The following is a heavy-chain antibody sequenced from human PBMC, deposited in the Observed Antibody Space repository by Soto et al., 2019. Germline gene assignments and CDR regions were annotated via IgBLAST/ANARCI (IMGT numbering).Heavy chain of an antibody. D-gene: IGHD1-1*01. V-gene: IGHV3-9*01. CDR2: ISWNSGSI. J-gene: IGHJ4*02. Sequence: PGGSLRLSCAASGFTFDDYAMHWVRQAPGKGLEWVSGISWNSGSIGYADSVKGRFTISRDNAKNSLYLQMNSLRAEDTALYYCAKEKGVGWNDVWGDLYYFDYWGQGTLVTVSS. CDR1: GFTFDDYA. CDR3: AKEKGVGWNDVWGDLYYFDY.